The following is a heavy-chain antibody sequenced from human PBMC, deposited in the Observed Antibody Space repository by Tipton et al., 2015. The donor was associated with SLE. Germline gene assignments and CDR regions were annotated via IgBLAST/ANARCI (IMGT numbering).Heavy chain of an antibody. J-gene: IGHJ6*03. CDR2: INSDGSIA. CDR1: GSGTTNY. D-gene: IGHD6-13*01. CDR3: ARVYSSNWYDYYYMDV. Sequence: GSLRLSCVASGSGTTNYMHWVRQVPGKGLVWVSRINSDGSIANYADSVKGRFTISRDNAKNSLYLQMNSLRAEDTAVYYCARVYSSNWYDYYYMDVWGKGTTVTVSS. V-gene: IGHV3-74*01.